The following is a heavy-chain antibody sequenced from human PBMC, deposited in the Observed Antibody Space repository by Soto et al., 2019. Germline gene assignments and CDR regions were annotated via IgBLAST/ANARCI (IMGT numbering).Heavy chain of an antibody. J-gene: IGHJ4*02. Sequence: QVQLVESGGGVVQPGTSLRLSCAASGFTFSSYGMHWVRQAPGKGLEWVTVISYDGSSKDYADSVKGRFTISRDNSKNTLYLQMNSLRAEDTAVYYCAKEQYGSPSLYYFDHWGQGTLVTVSS. CDR3: AKEQYGSPSLYYFDH. D-gene: IGHD6-6*01. V-gene: IGHV3-30*18. CDR1: GFTFSSYG. CDR2: ISYDGSSK.